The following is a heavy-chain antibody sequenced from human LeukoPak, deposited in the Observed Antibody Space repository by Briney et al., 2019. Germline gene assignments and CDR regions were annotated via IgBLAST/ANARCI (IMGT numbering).Heavy chain of an antibody. CDR1: GYTFTSYG. V-gene: IGHV1-18*01. J-gene: IGHJ5*02. Sequence: ASVKVSCKASGYTFTSYGISWVRQAPGQGLEWMGWISAYNGNTNYAQKLQGRVTMTTDTSTSTAYMELSSLRSEDTAVYYCARVPNYYDSSGYFEFDPWGQGTLVTVSS. CDR3: ARVPNYYDSSGYFEFDP. D-gene: IGHD3-22*01. CDR2: ISAYNGNT.